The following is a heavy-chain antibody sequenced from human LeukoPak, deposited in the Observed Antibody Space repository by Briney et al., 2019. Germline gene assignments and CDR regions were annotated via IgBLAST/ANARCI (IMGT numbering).Heavy chain of an antibody. CDR1: GYTFTSYD. CDR3: ARDPMVRGVISGEFDP. CDR2: ISAYNGNT. J-gene: IGHJ5*02. V-gene: IGHV1-18*01. Sequence: ASVKVSCKASGYTFTSYDINWVRQATGQGLEWMGWISAYNGNTNYAQKLQGRVTMTTDTSTSTAYMELRSLRSDDTAVYYCARDPMVRGVISGEFDPWGQGTLVTVSS. D-gene: IGHD3-10*01.